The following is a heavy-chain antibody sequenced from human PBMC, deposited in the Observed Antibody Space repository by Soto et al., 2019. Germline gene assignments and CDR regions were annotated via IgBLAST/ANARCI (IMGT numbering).Heavy chain of an antibody. CDR2: IYHSGST. CDR3: AIRSSSSGWYLGY. CDR1: GGSISSSNW. D-gene: IGHD6-19*01. J-gene: IGHJ4*02. V-gene: IGHV4-4*02. Sequence: QVQLQESGPGLVKPSGTLSLTCAVSGGSISSSNWWSWVRQPPGKGLEWIGEIYHSGSTNYNPSLTRRVTISVDTSKNQFSLKLSSVTAADTAVYYCAIRSSSSGWYLGYWGQGTLVTVSS.